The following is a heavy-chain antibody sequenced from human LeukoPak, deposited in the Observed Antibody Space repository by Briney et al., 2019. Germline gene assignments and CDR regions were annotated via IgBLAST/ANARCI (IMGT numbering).Heavy chain of an antibody. V-gene: IGHV3-74*01. CDR1: GFSFSSHW. D-gene: IGHD6-13*01. CDR2: INGDGRTT. Sequence: GGSLRLSCAASGFSFSSHWMHWVRHAPGKRPVWVSRINGDGRTTSYADSVKGRFIISRDNAKNTLYLQMNGLRAEDTAVYYCATFPGTEARWGQGTLVTVS. CDR3: ATFPGTEAR. J-gene: IGHJ4*02.